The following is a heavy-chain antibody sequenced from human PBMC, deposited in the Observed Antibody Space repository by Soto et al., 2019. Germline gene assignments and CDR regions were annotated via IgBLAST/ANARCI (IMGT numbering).Heavy chain of an antibody. CDR1: GFNFANYA. D-gene: IGHD3-22*01. Sequence: SLRLSCTGSGFNFANYALTWVRQAPGKGLEWVGFIRGETNGGTADYAASLKGRITISRDDSKSIAYLEINSLQTEDTAVYYCTRYYYESSGYYVYWGQGTPVTVSS. J-gene: IGHJ4*02. V-gene: IGHV3-49*04. CDR3: TRYYYESSGYYVY. CDR2: IRGETNGGTA.